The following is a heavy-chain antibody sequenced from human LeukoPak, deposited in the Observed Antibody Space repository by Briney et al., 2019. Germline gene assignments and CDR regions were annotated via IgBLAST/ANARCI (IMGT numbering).Heavy chain of an antibody. D-gene: IGHD6-6*01. CDR3: ARDGFRYTSSSGRYYYYGMDV. CDR2: ISSSGSTI. Sequence: PGGSLRLSCAVSGFTFSSYEMNWVRQAPGKGLEWVSYISSSGSTIYYADSVKGRFTISRDNAKNSLYLQMNSLRAEDTAVYYCARDGFRYTSSSGRYYYYGMDVWGQGTTVTVSS. CDR1: GFTFSSYE. V-gene: IGHV3-48*03. J-gene: IGHJ6*02.